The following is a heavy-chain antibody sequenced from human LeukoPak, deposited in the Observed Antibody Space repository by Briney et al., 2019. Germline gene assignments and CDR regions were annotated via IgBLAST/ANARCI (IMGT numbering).Heavy chain of an antibody. CDR1: GFTFSSYS. Sequence: GESLKISCAASGFTFSSYSMNWVRQAPGKGLEWLSYISSSSGTIYYADSVKGRFTISRDNAKNSLYLQMNSLRDGDTAVYYCARLSRSFDDWGQGTLVTVSS. CDR2: ISSSSGTI. V-gene: IGHV3-48*02. CDR3: ARLSRSFDD. J-gene: IGHJ4*02.